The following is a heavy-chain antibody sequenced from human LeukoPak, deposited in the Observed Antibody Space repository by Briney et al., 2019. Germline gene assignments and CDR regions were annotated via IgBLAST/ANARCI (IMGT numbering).Heavy chain of an antibody. D-gene: IGHD4-17*01. CDR3: ARPQHGDLYAFDI. V-gene: IGHV3-74*01. CDR2: VDGDGSTT. Sequence: GGSLRLSCAASGFTFTSYWMHWVRQAPGKGLVWVSRVDGDGSTTTYADSVKGRFTISKDNAKNTLYLQMNSLRAEDTAVYYCARPQHGDLYAFDIWGQGTMVTVSS. CDR1: GFTFTSYW. J-gene: IGHJ3*02.